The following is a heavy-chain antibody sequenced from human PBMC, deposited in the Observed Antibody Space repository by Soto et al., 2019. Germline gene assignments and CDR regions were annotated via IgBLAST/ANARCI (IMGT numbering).Heavy chain of an antibody. D-gene: IGHD3-9*01. CDR1: GGSISSGDYY. CDR3: ARASALYYDILTGYSEGPLFDY. CDR2: IYYSGST. J-gene: IGHJ4*02. Sequence: SETLSLTCTVSGGSISSGDYYWSWIRQPPGKGLEWIGYIYYSGSTYYNPSLKSRVTISVDTSKNQFSLKLSSVTAADTAVYYCARASALYYDILTGYSEGPLFDYWGQGTLVTVSS. V-gene: IGHV4-30-4*01.